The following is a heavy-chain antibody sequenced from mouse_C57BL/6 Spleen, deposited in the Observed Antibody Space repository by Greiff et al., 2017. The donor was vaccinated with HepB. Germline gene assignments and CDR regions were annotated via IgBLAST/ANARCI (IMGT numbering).Heavy chain of an antibody. CDR1: GYSITSGYY. J-gene: IGHJ2*01. Sequence: EVHLVQSGPGLVKPSQSLTLTCSVPGYSITSGYYWNWIRPFPGNKLEWMGYISYDGSNNYNPSLKNPISITRDTSKNQFFLKLNSVTTEDTAAYCCARGWVFDYWGQGTTLTVSS. V-gene: IGHV3-6*01. CDR3: ARGWVFDY. CDR2: ISYDGSN. D-gene: IGHD1-1*02.